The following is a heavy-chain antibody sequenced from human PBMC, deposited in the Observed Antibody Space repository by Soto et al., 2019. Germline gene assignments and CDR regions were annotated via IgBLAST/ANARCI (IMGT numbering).Heavy chain of an antibody. CDR1: GGSISSGGYY. V-gene: IGHV4-31*03. Sequence: SETLSLTCTVSGGSISSGGYYWSWIRQHPGKGLEWIGYIYYSGSTYYNPSLKSRVTISVDTSKNQFSLKLSSVTAADTAVYYCARSKLGVLGGNQIFDYWGQGTLVTVSS. J-gene: IGHJ4*02. CDR3: ARSKLGVLGGNQIFDY. D-gene: IGHD2-15*01. CDR2: IYYSGST.